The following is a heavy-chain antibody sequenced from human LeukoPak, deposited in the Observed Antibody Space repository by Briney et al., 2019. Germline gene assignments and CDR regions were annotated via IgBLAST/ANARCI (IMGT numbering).Heavy chain of an antibody. Sequence: GGSLRLSCAASGFIVSGNYMSWVCQAPGKGLEWVSVIYSGGSTYYVDSVKGRFTISRDISLHLQMNSLRAEDTAVYYCVRNNNNDYWGQGTLVTVSS. CDR3: VRNNNNDY. CDR2: IYSGGST. CDR1: GFIVSGNY. D-gene: IGHD2/OR15-2a*01. J-gene: IGHJ4*02. V-gene: IGHV3-53*05.